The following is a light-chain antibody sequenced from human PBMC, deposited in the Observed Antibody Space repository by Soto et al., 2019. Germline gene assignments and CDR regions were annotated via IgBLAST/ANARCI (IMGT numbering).Light chain of an antibody. CDR2: AAS. Sequence: DIQMTQSPSSQSASVGDRVTITCRASQSINSYLNWYQQKPGKAPKLLIYAASNLQSGVPSRFSGSGSETDFTLTITSLQPDDFATYYCQQSFSTPRTFDQGTRVEI. V-gene: IGKV1-39*01. J-gene: IGKJ1*01. CDR1: QSINSY. CDR3: QQSFSTPRT.